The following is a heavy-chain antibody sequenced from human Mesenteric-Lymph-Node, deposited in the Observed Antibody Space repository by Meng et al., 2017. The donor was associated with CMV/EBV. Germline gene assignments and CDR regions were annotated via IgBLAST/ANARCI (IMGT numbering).Heavy chain of an antibody. CDR3: AGAYYYDSSGHDY. CDR1: GFTVSSNY. D-gene: IGHD3-22*01. V-gene: IGHV3-7*04. CDR2: IKQDGSEK. Sequence: GESLKISCAASGFTVSSNYMSWVRQAPGKGLEWVANIKQDGSEKYYVDSVKGRFTISRDNAKNSLYLQMNSLRAEDTAVYYCAGAYYYDSSGHDYWGQGTLVTVSS. J-gene: IGHJ4*02.